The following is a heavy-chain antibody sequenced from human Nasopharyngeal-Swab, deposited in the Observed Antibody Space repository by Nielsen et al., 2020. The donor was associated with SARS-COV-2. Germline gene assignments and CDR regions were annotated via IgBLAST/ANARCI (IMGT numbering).Heavy chain of an antibody. CDR1: GLTFSSYA. CDR3: ASPKTFYGGNTGVDRAFDI. CDR2: ISYDGSNK. V-gene: IGHV3-30-3*01. Sequence: GESLKISCAASGLTFSSYAMHWVRQAPGKGLEWVAVISYDGSNKYYADSVKGRFTISRDNSKNTLYLQMNSLRAEDTAVYYCASPKTFYGGNTGVDRAFDIWGQGTMVTVSS. D-gene: IGHD4-23*01. J-gene: IGHJ3*02.